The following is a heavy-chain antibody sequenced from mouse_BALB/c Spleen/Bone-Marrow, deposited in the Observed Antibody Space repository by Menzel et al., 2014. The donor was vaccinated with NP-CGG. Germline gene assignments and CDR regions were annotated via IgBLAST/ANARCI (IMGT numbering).Heavy chain of an antibody. Sequence: VQLQQPGAELVKPGASVKLSCTASGFNIKDTYMHWVKQRPEQGLEWIGRIDPANGNTKYDPKFQGKATITVDTSSNTAYLQLSSLTSEDTAVYYCARYRLGTYFDYWGQGTTLTVSS. CDR1: GFNIKDTY. CDR3: ARYRLGTYFDY. V-gene: IGHV14-3*02. J-gene: IGHJ2*01. D-gene: IGHD1-2*01. CDR2: IDPANGNT.